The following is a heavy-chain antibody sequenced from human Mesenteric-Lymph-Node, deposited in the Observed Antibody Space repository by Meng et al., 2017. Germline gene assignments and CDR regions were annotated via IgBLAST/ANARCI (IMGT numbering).Heavy chain of an antibody. CDR2: VSAYNGKT. D-gene: IGHD3-22*01. CDR3: ARGYDSTAYYREDFQH. Sequence: ASVKVSCKASGYTFTSYGISWVRQAPGQGLEWMGWVSAYNGKTNYVQKLQGRVTMTTDTSTTTAYMELRSLRSDDTAVYYCARGYDSTAYYREDFQHWGQGTLVNVSS. V-gene: IGHV1-18*01. J-gene: IGHJ1*01. CDR1: GYTFTSYG.